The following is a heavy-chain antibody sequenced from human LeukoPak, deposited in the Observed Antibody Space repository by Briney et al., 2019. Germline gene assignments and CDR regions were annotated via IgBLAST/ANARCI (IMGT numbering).Heavy chain of an antibody. J-gene: IGHJ4*02. CDR2: IYTSGST. D-gene: IGHD3-3*01. CDR1: GGSISSGSYY. V-gene: IGHV4-61*02. Sequence: SETLSLTCTVSGGSISSGSYYWSWMRQPAGKELEWIGCIYTSGSTNYNPSLKSRVTISIDTSKNQFSLKLTSVTAADTAVYYCARDPGYDFWSGYSDYWGQGTLVTVSS. CDR3: ARDPGYDFWSGYSDY.